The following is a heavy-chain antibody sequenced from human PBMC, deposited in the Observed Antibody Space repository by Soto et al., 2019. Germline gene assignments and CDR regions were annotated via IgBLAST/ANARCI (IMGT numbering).Heavy chain of an antibody. J-gene: IGHJ6*02. Sequence: QGQLVQSGAEVKKPGASVKVSCKASGYTFTSYGISWVRQAPGQGLEWMGWISAYNGNTNYAQKLQGRVTMTTDTSTSTAYMELRSLRSDDTAVYYCERGETGPKTAMETMYYYYGMDVWGQGTTVTVSS. CDR3: ERGETGPKTAMETMYYYYGMDV. CDR1: GYTFTSYG. CDR2: ISAYNGNT. V-gene: IGHV1-18*04. D-gene: IGHD5-18*01.